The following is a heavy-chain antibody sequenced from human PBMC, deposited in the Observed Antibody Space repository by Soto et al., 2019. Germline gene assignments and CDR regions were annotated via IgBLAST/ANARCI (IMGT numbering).Heavy chain of an antibody. J-gene: IGHJ6*01. CDR2: TIPMFGTP. Sequence: QVQLVQSGAEMQQPGASVRVSCKASGGTFSKYAFSWVRHAPGQGLEWLGGTIPMFGTPNYAQKFQGRVAISADESPATVYMELSSLRSEDTAVYFCARPLRDRHYYYGMAVWGQGTTVTVSS. D-gene: IGHD3-22*01. V-gene: IGHV1-69*01. CDR3: ARPLRDRHYYYGMAV. CDR1: GGTFSKYA.